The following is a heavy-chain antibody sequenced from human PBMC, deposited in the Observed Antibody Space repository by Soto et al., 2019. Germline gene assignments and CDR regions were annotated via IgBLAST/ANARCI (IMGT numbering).Heavy chain of an antibody. CDR1: GGSISSGVYY. V-gene: IGHV4-31*03. D-gene: IGHD3-16*01. Sequence: QVQLQESGPGLVKPSQTLSLTCTVSGGSISSGVYYWSWIRQHPGKGLEWIGYIYYSGNTYYNPSLKSRVTISVDTSKNQCSLKLSSVTAADTAVYYCARADMIRTFYYGMDVWGQGTTVTVSS. J-gene: IGHJ6*02. CDR3: ARADMIRTFYYGMDV. CDR2: IYYSGNT.